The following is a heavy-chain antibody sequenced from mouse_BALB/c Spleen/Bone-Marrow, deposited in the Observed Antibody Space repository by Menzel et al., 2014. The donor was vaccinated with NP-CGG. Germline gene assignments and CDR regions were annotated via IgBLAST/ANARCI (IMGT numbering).Heavy chain of an antibody. Sequence: DVQLQESGAELVKPGASVKLSCTASGFNVKDTYIHWVKQRPEQGLEWIGRIDPANGNTKYDPKFQGKATITADTSSNTAYLQLSSLTSEDTAVYYCASYVYGYYFDYWGQGTTLTVSS. CDR2: IDPANGNT. D-gene: IGHD2-2*01. V-gene: IGHV14-3*02. J-gene: IGHJ2*01. CDR1: GFNVKDTY. CDR3: ASYVYGYYFDY.